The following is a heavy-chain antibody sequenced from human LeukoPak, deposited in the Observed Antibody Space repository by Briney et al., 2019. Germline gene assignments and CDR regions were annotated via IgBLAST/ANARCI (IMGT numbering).Heavy chain of an antibody. Sequence: HPGGSLRLSCAASGFTFSSYWMTWVRHLPGKGLEWVAKIKQDGSEKYYVDSVKGRFTISRDNTRDSLYLQMNSLRAEDTAVYYCAKSRRDAVAGFDYWGQGTLVTVSS. J-gene: IGHJ4*02. CDR3: AKSRRDAVAGFDY. CDR2: IKQDGSEK. CDR1: GFTFSSYW. D-gene: IGHD6-19*01. V-gene: IGHV3-7*03.